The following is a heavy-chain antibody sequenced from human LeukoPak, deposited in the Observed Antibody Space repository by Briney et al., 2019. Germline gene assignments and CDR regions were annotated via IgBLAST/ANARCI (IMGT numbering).Heavy chain of an antibody. CDR3: ASRWAPRDWEPDAFDI. J-gene: IGHJ3*02. D-gene: IGHD1-14*01. CDR2: ISSSGNTI. Sequence: PGGSLRLPCAASGFTFSDYYMSWIRQAPGKGLEWVSYISSSGNTIYYADSVKGRSTISRANAKDSLYLQMNSLRAEDTAVYYCASRWAPRDWEPDAFDIWGQGTMVTVSS. CDR1: GFTFSDYY. V-gene: IGHV3-11*04.